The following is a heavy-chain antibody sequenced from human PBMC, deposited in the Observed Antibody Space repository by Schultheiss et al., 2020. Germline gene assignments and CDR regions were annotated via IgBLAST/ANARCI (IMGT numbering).Heavy chain of an antibody. V-gene: IGHV4-34*01. D-gene: IGHD6-19*01. CDR1: GGSFSGYY. Sequence: SETLSLTCAVYGGSFSGYYWSWIRQPPGKGLEWIGEINHSGSTNYNPSLKSRVTISVDTSKNQFSLKLSSVTAADTAVYYCARRSDQPYFDYWGRGTLVTVSS. J-gene: IGHJ4*02. CDR2: INHSGST. CDR3: ARRSDQPYFDY.